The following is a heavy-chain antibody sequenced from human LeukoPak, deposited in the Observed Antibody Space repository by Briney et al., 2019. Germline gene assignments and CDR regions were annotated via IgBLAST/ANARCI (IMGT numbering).Heavy chain of an antibody. CDR2: INPNSGGT. CDR1: GYTFTGYY. D-gene: IGHD3-22*01. J-gene: IGHJ4*02. V-gene: IGHV1-2*02. CDR3: ARHHYYDSSGYPN. Sequence: GASVKVSCKASGYTFTGYYMHWVRQAPGQGLEWMGWINPNSGGTNYAQKFQGRVTMTRDTSISTAYMELSRLRSDDTAVYYCARHHYYDSSGYPNWGQGTLVTVSS.